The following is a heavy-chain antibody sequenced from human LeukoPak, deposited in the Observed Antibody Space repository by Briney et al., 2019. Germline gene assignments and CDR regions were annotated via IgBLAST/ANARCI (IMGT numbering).Heavy chain of an antibody. CDR3: AREPTVTNGGGNFFDY. CDR1: GYTFTSYG. CDR2: MNAYNDNT. D-gene: IGHD4-17*01. V-gene: IGHV1-18*01. Sequence: ASVKVSCKASGYTFTSYGISWVRQAPGQGLEWMGWMNAYNDNTDYAQKFQGRVTMTTDTPTSTAYMELRNLRSDDTAVYYCAREPTVTNGGGNFFDYWGQGTLVTVSS. J-gene: IGHJ4*02.